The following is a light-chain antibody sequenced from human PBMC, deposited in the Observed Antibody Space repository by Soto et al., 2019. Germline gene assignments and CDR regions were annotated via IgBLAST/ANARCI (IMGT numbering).Light chain of an antibody. J-gene: IGKJ4*01. V-gene: IGKV1-5*01. Sequence: DIQMTQSPSTLSASVGDRVTITCRASQSISSWLAWYQQKPGKAPNFLIYDASSLESGVPSRFSGSGSGTEFTLTISSLQPDDFATYYCQQYNTYPLTFGGGPKVDIK. CDR2: DAS. CDR1: QSISSW. CDR3: QQYNTYPLT.